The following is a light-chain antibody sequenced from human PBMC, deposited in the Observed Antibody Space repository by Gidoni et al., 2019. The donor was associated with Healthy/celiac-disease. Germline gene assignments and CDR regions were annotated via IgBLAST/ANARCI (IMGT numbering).Light chain of an antibody. CDR3: QVWDSSSDHPV. V-gene: IGLV3-21*04. J-gene: IGLJ3*02. CDR1: NIGSKR. Sequence: SYVLPQPPSVSVAPGKTARSTCGGNNIGSKRVHWYQQKPGQAPVLVIYYDSDRPSGIPERFSGSNSGNTATLTISRVEAGDEADYYCQVWDSSSDHPVFGGGTKLTVL. CDR2: YDS.